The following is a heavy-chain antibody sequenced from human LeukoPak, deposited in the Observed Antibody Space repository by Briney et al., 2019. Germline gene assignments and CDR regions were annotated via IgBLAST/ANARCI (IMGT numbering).Heavy chain of an antibody. CDR1: GYTFSAYY. CDR3: ARGRHLYTATFDENY. J-gene: IGHJ4*02. Sequence: ASVKVSCKASGYTFSAYYIHWVRQAPGQGLEWVGWINPNSGGTEYAQTFQGRVTMTRDTSISTAYMELSSLTSDDTAVYYCARGRHLYTATFDENYWGQGTLVTVSS. CDR2: INPNSGGT. V-gene: IGHV1-2*02. D-gene: IGHD2/OR15-2a*01.